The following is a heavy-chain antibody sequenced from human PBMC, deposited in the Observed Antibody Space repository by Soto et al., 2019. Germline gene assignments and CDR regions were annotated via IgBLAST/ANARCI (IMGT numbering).Heavy chain of an antibody. V-gene: IGHV3-33*01. J-gene: IGHJ6*02. D-gene: IGHD4-4*01. Sequence: QVQLVESGGGVVQPGRSLRLSCAASGFTFRSYGMHWVRQAPGKGLEWVAVIWYDGSNKYYADSVKGRFTISRDNSKNTLYLQMNSLRAEDTSVYYCAREVNYYGMDVWGQGTTVTVSS. CDR2: IWYDGSNK. CDR1: GFTFRSYG. CDR3: AREVNYYGMDV.